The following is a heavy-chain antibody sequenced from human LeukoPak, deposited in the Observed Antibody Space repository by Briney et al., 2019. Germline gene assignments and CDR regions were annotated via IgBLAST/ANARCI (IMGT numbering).Heavy chain of an antibody. J-gene: IGHJ4*02. CDR2: INGNGAST. V-gene: IGHV3-23*01. CDR1: GFTFNNHA. Sequence: GGSLRLSCAASGFTFNNHAMSWVRQAPGKGLEWVSGINGNGASTYYSDSVKGRFTISRDNSKNTLYLQMSSLRAEDTAIYYCAKDQGYSYYYLDYWGQGTLLTVSS. CDR3: AKDQGYSYYYLDY. D-gene: IGHD5-18*01.